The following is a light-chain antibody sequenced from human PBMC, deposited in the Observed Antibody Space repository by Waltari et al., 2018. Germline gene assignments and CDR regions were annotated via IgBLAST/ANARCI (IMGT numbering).Light chain of an antibody. CDR2: DTA. J-gene: IGKJ1*01. CDR1: QSIGRS. CDR3: HHYVNLPVT. Sequence: SWRASQSIGRSLAWYHEKPGQAPRLLMYDTAIRATGSPGRFSGSGAGTDFSLAISSLEPEDFAGYFCHHYVNLPVTFGQGTKVEI. V-gene: IGKV3-11*01.